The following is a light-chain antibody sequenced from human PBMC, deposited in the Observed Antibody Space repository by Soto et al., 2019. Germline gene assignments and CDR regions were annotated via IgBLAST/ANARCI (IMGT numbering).Light chain of an antibody. V-gene: IGKV3D-15*01. CDR2: GAS. Sequence: EIVMTQSPATLSVSPGERATLSCRASQSVSSNLAWYQQKPGQAPRLLIYGASTRATGIPARFSVSGSGTEFTLTISILQSEDFAVYFCQRYNYWPLTFGGGTKVDIK. CDR3: QRYNYWPLT. J-gene: IGKJ4*01. CDR1: QSVSSN.